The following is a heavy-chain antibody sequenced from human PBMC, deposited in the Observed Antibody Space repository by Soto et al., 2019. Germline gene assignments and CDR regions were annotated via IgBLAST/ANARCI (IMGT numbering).Heavy chain of an antibody. D-gene: IGHD6-13*01. J-gene: IGHJ5*02. V-gene: IGHV1-3*01. CDR3: VRGLAADVA. CDR2: INAGSGNT. CDR1: GYAFTHYA. Sequence: QVQLVQSGAEVKKPGASVKISCTASGYAFTHYAIHWVRHAPGQRLEWMGFINAGSGNTKYSQSFQGRLTFSKDTSATTAYMDLASLRFEDTAVYYCVRGLAADVAWGQGTLVTVSS.